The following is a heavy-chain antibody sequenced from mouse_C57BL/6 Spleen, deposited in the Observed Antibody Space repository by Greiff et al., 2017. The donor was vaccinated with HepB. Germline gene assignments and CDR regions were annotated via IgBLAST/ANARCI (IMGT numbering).Heavy chain of an antibody. CDR2: IDPETGGT. CDR3: TRLGTAQAWFAY. V-gene: IGHV1-15*01. J-gene: IGHJ3*01. CDR1: GYTFTDYE. Sequence: VQLQQSGAELVRPGASVTLSCKASGYTFTDYEMHWVKQTPVHGLEWIGAIDPETGGTAYNQKFKGKAILTADKSSSTAYMERRSLTSEDSAVYYCTRLGTAQAWFAYWGQGTLVTVSA. D-gene: IGHD3-2*02.